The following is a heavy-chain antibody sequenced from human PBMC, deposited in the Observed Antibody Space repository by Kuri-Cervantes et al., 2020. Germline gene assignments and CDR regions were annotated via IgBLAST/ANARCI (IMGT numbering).Heavy chain of an antibody. V-gene: IGHV3-74*01. CDR3: ARDSGYYYGSGSQLYYYYGMDV. Sequence: GESLKISCAASGFTFSSYWMHWVRQAPGKGLVWVSRINSDGSSTSYADSVKGRFTISRDNSKNTLYLQMNSLRAEDTAVYYCARDSGYYYGSGSQLYYYYGMDVWGQGTTVTVSS. D-gene: IGHD3-10*01. CDR1: GFTFSSYW. J-gene: IGHJ6*02. CDR2: INSDGSST.